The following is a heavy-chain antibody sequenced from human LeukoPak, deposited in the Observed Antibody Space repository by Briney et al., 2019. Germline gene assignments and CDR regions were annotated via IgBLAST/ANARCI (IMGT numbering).Heavy chain of an antibody. CDR3: ARDTDYDFWSGYSPLDY. CDR1: GYTFTSYA. Sequence: GASVKVSCKASGYTFTSYAMHWVRQAPGRRLEWMGWINAGSGNTKYSQKFQGRVTITRDTSASTAYMELSSLRSEDTAVYYCARDTDYDFWSGYSPLDYWGQGTLVTASS. CDR2: INAGSGNT. D-gene: IGHD3-3*01. J-gene: IGHJ4*02. V-gene: IGHV1-3*01.